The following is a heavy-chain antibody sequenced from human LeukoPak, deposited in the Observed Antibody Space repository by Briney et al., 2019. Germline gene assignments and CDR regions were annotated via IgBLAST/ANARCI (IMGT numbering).Heavy chain of an antibody. V-gene: IGHV3-9*01. CDR2: ISWNSGSI. Sequence: GGSLRLSCAASGFTFDDYAMHWVRQAPGKGLEWVSGISWNSGSIGYADSVKGRFTISRDNAKNSLYLQMNSLRAEDTAVYYCARDSYCSGGSCYSEGFDPWGQGTLVTVSS. CDR1: GFTFDDYA. CDR3: ARDSYCSGGSCYSEGFDP. D-gene: IGHD2-15*01. J-gene: IGHJ5*02.